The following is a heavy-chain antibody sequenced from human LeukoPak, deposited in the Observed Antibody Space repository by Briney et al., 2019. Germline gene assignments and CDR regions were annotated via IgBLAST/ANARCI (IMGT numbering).Heavy chain of an antibody. V-gene: IGHV1-46*01. J-gene: IGHJ4*02. CDR1: GYIFTSYH. CDR2: INPSGGSA. Sequence: ASAKVSCKTSGYIFTSYHILWVRQAPGQGLEWMGIINPSGGSASYAQKFQGRVTMTRDTSTSRVYMELYSLRSEDTAVYYCARVSYSSSSGGANYFDYWGQGTLVTVPS. CDR3: ARVSYSSSSGGANYFDY. D-gene: IGHD6-6*01.